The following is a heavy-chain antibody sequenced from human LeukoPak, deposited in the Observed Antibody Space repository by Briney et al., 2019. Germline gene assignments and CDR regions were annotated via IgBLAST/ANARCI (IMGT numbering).Heavy chain of an antibody. CDR2: ISGSGGST. CDR1: GFGFSSYE. CDR3: AKEGGIAVAGTFDY. V-gene: IGHV3-23*01. Sequence: GGSLRLSCAASGFGFSSYEMNWVRQAPGKGLEWVSAISGSGGSTYYADSVKGRFTISRDNSKNTLYLQMNSLRAEDTAVYYCAKEGGIAVAGTFDYWGQGTLVTVSS. D-gene: IGHD6-19*01. J-gene: IGHJ4*02.